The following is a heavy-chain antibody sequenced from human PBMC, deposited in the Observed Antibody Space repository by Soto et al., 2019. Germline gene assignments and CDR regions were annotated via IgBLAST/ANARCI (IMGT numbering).Heavy chain of an antibody. V-gene: IGHV4-4*02. D-gene: IGHD3-10*01. J-gene: IGHJ1*01. CDR2: ISHSETT. CDR1: GFSVSSISW. CDR3: ARHKGTAQGD. Sequence: QVQLQESGPRLVKPSGTLSLTCAVSGFSVSSISWWSWVRLPPGKGLVWIVEISHSETTGYNPSHKSRDTISMDKPKNQCSLELNSVTAADTAIYYCARHKGTAQGDWGQGTLVTFSS.